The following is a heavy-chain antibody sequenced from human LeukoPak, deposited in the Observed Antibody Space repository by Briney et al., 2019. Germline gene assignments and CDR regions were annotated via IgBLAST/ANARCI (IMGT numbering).Heavy chain of an antibody. Sequence: SETLSLTCAVYGGSFSGYYWSWIRQSPGKGLEWIGEINHSGSTNYNPSLKSRVTISVDTSKNQFSLKLSSVTAADTAVYYCARGANYYYGSGSYYAYWGQGTLVTVSS. CDR2: INHSGST. D-gene: IGHD3-10*01. CDR3: ARGANYYYGSGSYYAY. J-gene: IGHJ4*02. CDR1: GGSFSGYY. V-gene: IGHV4-34*01.